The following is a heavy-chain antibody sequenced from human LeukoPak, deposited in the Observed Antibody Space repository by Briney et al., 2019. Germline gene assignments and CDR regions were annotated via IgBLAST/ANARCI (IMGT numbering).Heavy chain of an antibody. Sequence: GGSLRLSCAASGFTFNSYAMSWVRQAPGKGLEWVSAISGSGGSTYYADSVKGRFTISRDNAKNLLYLQMNSLRAEDTAVYYCARGAGSGSYYHGYYMDVWGKGTTVTVSS. CDR2: ISGSGGST. D-gene: IGHD3-10*01. CDR3: ARGAGSGSYYHGYYMDV. J-gene: IGHJ6*03. CDR1: GFTFNSYA. V-gene: IGHV3-23*01.